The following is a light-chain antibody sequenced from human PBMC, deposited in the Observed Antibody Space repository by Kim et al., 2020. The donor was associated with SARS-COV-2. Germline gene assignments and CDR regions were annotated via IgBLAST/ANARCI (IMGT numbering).Light chain of an antibody. V-gene: IGLV2-23*02. CDR2: EVS. J-gene: IGLJ2*01. Sequence: QSALTQPASVSGSPGQSITISCTGSRSDVGSYNLVSWYQQHPGKAPKLIISEVSKRPSGISNRFSGSKSGNTASLTISGLQAEDEADYHCCSYAGSSTFEVFGGGTQLTVL. CDR1: RSDVGSYNL. CDR3: CSYAGSSTFEV.